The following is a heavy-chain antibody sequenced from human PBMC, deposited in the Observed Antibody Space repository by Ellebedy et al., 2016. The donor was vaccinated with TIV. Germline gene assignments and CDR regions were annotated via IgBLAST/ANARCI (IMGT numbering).Heavy chain of an antibody. J-gene: IGHJ4*02. CDR3: ASHDSRSPRQAFDF. D-gene: IGHD3-22*01. CDR1: GGSISSPMYVSYY. Sequence: SETLSLXXTVSGGSISSPMYVSYYWALIRQPPGKGLEWIGSIYSSGDTYHNMSLKSRLTVSVDTSKNTFSMRLTSVTAADTAVYYCASHDSRSPRQAFDFWGQGVLVSVSS. V-gene: IGHV4-39*07. CDR2: IYSSGDT.